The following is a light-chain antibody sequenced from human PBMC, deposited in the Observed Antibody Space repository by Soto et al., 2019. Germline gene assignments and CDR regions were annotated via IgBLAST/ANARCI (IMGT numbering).Light chain of an antibody. Sequence: DIQMTQSPSSLSASVGDRVTITCRTSQSISSYLNWYQQKPGKAPKFLIYAASSLQSGVPSRFSGSGSGTDFTLTISSLQPEDFATYYCQQSYSTPYTFGQGTKLKIK. V-gene: IGKV1-39*01. CDR3: QQSYSTPYT. CDR1: QSISSY. J-gene: IGKJ2*01. CDR2: AAS.